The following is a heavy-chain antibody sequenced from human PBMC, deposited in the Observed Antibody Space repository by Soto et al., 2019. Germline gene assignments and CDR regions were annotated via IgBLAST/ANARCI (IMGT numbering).Heavy chain of an antibody. CDR3: AKERAARGIDY. Sequence: EVQLLDSGGGLVQPGVSLRLSCAASGFAFNNYAMTWVRQAPGKGLVWVSTISNNGFSTYYADSVKGRFTISRDNSMHTVYLQMSSLRAEDTALYYCAKERAARGIDYWGQGTLVTVSS. J-gene: IGHJ4*02. V-gene: IGHV3-23*01. CDR1: GFAFNNYA. CDR2: ISNNGFST. D-gene: IGHD3-16*01.